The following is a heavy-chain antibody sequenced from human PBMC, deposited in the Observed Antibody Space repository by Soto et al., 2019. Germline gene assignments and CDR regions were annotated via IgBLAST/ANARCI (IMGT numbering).Heavy chain of an antibody. CDR3: ARDPTGSVSPFDY. V-gene: IGHV3-30-3*01. D-gene: IGHD1-26*01. CDR1: GFTFSSYA. CDR2: ISYDGSNK. J-gene: IGHJ4*02. Sequence: QVQLVESGGGVVQPGRSLRLSCVGSGFTFSSYAIHWVRQAPGKELEWLAVISYDGSNKFYADSVKGRFTISRDNSKNTLYLQMNSLRGGDTDVYYCARDPTGSVSPFDYWGQGTLVTVSS.